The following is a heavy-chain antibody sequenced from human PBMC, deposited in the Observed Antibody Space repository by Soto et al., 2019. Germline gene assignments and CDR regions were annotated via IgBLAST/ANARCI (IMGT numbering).Heavy chain of an antibody. CDR2: IWCDGSNK. J-gene: IGHJ4*02. CDR1: GLTFSTNG. V-gene: IGHV3-33*01. Sequence: GSLRLSCAASGLTFSTNGTHSVRQAPGKGLEWVAVIWCDGSNKYYADSVKGRFTISRDNSKNTLYLHMNSLRAEDTAVYYCVRGTGYSYYYLDYWGQGTLVTAPQ. CDR3: VRGTGYSYYYLDY. D-gene: IGHD5-18*01.